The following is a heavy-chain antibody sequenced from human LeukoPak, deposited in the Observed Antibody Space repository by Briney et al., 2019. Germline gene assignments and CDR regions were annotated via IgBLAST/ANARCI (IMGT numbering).Heavy chain of an antibody. CDR2: IYTSGST. V-gene: IGHV4-61*02. J-gene: IGHJ3*02. CDR3: ARVRLWFGELDAFDI. D-gene: IGHD3-10*01. CDR1: GGSISSGSYY. Sequence: SETLSLTCTVSGGSISSGSYYWSWIRHPAAKALECIGRIYTSGSTNYNPSLKSRVTISVDTSKNQFSLKLSSVTAADTAVYYCARVRLWFGELDAFDIWGQGTMVTVSS.